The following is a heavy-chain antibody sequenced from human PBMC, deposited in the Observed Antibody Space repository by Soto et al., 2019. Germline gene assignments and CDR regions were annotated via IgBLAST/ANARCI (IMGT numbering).Heavy chain of an antibody. CDR2: ISAHNGNT. D-gene: IGHD1-26*01. CDR3: ASSREGGGGRYFDY. V-gene: IGHV1-18*01. Sequence: QVQLVQSGAEVRKPGASVKVSCKASGYTFTSYGLTWVRQAPGQGLEWMGWISAHNGNTNYAQKLQGRVTMTTDTSTSTAYMELRRLRSDDTAVYYCASSREGGGGRYFDYWGQGTLVTVSS. CDR1: GYTFTSYG. J-gene: IGHJ4*02.